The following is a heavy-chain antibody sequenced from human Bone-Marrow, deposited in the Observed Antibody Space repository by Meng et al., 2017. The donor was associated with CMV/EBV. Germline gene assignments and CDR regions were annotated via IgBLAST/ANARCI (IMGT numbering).Heavy chain of an antibody. D-gene: IGHD6-19*01. CDR3: ARDPGVAGTEYYFDY. Sequence: SGVSGRREGVHWVRQARGKGLEWVAVIWYDGSNKYYADSVKGRFTISRDNSKNTLYLQMNSLRAEDTAVYYCARDPGVAGTEYYFDYWGQGTLVTVSS. J-gene: IGHJ4*02. CDR1: GVSGRREG. V-gene: IGHV3-33*01. CDR2: IWYDGSNK.